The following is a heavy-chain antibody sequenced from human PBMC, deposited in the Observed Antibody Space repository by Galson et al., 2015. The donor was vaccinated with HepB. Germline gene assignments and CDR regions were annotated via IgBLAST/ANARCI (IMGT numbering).Heavy chain of an antibody. J-gene: IGHJ4*02. CDR3: AKDKGRVVITTDFDY. CDR1: GFTFSSYG. V-gene: IGHV3-30*02. D-gene: IGHD3-22*01. CDR2: IRYDGNNK. Sequence: SLRLSCAASGFTFSSYGMHWVRQAPGKGLEWVAFIRYDGNNKYYADSVKGRFTISRDNSKNTLYLQMNSLRAEDTALYYCAKDKGRVVITTDFDYWGQGTLVTVSS.